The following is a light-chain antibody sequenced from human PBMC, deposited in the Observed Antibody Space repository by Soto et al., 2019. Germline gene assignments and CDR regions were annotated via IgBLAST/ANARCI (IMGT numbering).Light chain of an antibody. CDR3: QQYYSTPPL. Sequence: DIVMTQSPDSLAVSLGERATINCKSSQSVLYSSNNKNYLAWYQQKPGQPPKLLIYWASTRESGVPDRFSGSGSGTDFTLTISSLRAEDVAVYYCQQYYSTPPLFGQGTKLEIK. J-gene: IGKJ2*01. CDR2: WAS. CDR1: QSVLYSSNNKNY. V-gene: IGKV4-1*01.